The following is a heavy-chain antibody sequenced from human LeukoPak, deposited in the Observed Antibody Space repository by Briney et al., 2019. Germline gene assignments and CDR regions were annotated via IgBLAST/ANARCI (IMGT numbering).Heavy chain of an antibody. Sequence: GGSLRLSCAASGFTFSSYAMSWVRQAPGKGLEWVSAISGSGVSTYYADSVKGRFTISRDNSKNTLYLQMNSLRAEDTAVYYCANPSIRKYCSSTSCTSGPWGQGTLVTVSS. V-gene: IGHV3-23*01. D-gene: IGHD2-2*01. J-gene: IGHJ4*02. CDR1: GFTFSSYA. CDR2: ISGSGVST. CDR3: ANPSIRKYCSSTSCTSGP.